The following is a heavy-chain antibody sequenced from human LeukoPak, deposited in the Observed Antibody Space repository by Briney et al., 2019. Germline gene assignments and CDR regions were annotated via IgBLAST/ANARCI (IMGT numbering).Heavy chain of an antibody. CDR1: GGSISSSSYY. CDR3: ASPRFGTYYYFYMDV. V-gene: IGHV4-39*01. J-gene: IGHJ6*03. CDR2: IYYSGST. D-gene: IGHD3-16*01. Sequence: SETLSLTCTVSGGSISSSSYYWGWIRQPPGKGLEWIGSIYYSGSTYYNPSLKSRVTISVDTSKNQFSLKLSPVTAADTAMYYCASPRFGTYYYFYMDVWGKGTTATVSS.